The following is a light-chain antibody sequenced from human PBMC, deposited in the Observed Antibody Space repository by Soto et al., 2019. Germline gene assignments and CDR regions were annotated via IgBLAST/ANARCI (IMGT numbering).Light chain of an antibody. Sequence: DIQMTQSPSFLSASVGDKVTITCRATESVSKWLAWYQEKPGNPPRPLIYDASTLESGVPSRFSGSGSGTEFTLTISSLQAGDFAIYYCQQYNSYSWTFGQGTKVDI. V-gene: IGKV1-5*01. CDR2: DAS. CDR1: ESVSKW. CDR3: QQYNSYSWT. J-gene: IGKJ1*01.